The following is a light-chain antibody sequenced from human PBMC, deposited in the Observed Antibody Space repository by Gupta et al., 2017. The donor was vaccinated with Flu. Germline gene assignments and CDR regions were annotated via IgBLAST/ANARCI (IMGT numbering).Light chain of an antibody. J-gene: IGKJ4*01. CDR1: QRISSF. V-gene: IGKV1-39*01. Sequence: DIQMTQSPPSLSASVGDRVTITCRASQRISSFLNWYQQKPGKAPKLLIYTASSLQSGVPSRFSGSGSGTDFTLTISSLQPEDFAIYYCQQSYSIPLTFGGGTKVEIK. CDR3: QQSYSIPLT. CDR2: TAS.